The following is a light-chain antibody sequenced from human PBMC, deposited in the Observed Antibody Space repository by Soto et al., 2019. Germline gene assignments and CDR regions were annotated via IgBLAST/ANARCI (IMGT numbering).Light chain of an antibody. CDR2: SSS. J-gene: IGLJ3*02. CDR1: SSNIGNNY. V-gene: IGLV1-44*01. CDR3: ATWDDSLNVS. Sequence: QSVLSQPPSVSGTPGQTVTISCSGSSSNIGNNYVHWYQQVPGTAPKLVIYSSSRRPSGVPDRFSGSKSGTSASLAIIGLQSEDEADYFCATWDDSLNVSFGTGTKLTVL.